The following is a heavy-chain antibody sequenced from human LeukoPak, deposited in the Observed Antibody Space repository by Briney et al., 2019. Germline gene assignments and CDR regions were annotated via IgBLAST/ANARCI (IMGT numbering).Heavy chain of an antibody. Sequence: GGSLRLSCAASGFTFSSYWMHWVRQAPGKGLVWVSRINSDGSSTSYADSVKSRFTISRDNAKNTLYLQMNSLRAEDTAVYYCARGVELERYYYYGMDVWGQGTTVTVSS. J-gene: IGHJ6*02. CDR3: ARGVELERYYYYGMDV. V-gene: IGHV3-74*01. D-gene: IGHD1-1*01. CDR1: GFTFSSYW. CDR2: INSDGSST.